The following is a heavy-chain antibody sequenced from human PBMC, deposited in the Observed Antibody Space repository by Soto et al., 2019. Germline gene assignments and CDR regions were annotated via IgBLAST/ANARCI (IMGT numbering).Heavy chain of an antibody. V-gene: IGHV3-48*01. J-gene: IGHJ4*02. CDR1: GFTFSSYS. D-gene: IGHD3-10*01. CDR3: ARTVYYGSGPQDYFDY. Sequence: GGSLRLSCAASGFTFSSYSMNWVRQAPGKGLEWVSYISSSSSTIYYADSVKGRFTISRDNAKNSLYLQMNSLRAEDTAVYYCARTVYYGSGPQDYFDYWGQGTLVTVSS. CDR2: ISSSSSTI.